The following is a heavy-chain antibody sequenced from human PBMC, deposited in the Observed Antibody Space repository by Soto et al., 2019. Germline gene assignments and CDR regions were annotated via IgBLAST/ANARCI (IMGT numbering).Heavy chain of an antibody. CDR3: ALKGDGYRGFKY. CDR1: GFSLSTSGVG. CDR2: IYWDDDK. J-gene: IGHJ4*02. D-gene: IGHD5-12*01. V-gene: IGHV2-5*02. Sequence: SGPTLVNPTQTLTLTCTFSGFSLSTSGVGVGWIRQPPGKALEWLALIYWDDDKRYSPSLKSRLTITKDTSKNQVVLTLTNMDPVDTATYYCALKGDGYRGFKYWGQGTLVTVSS.